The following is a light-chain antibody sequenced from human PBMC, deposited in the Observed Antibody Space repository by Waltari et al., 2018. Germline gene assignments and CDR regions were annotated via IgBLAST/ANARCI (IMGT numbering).Light chain of an antibody. V-gene: IGKV1-6*01. Sequence: AIQMTQSTSSLFESVGDSVTITCRASQDIRNDLGWYQQKPGKAPKLLIYGAYSLQTGVPSRFSGSGAGTDFTLTINSLQPEDFATYYCLQDYTYPWTFGPGTKVEIK. CDR2: GAY. CDR1: QDIRND. J-gene: IGKJ1*01. CDR3: LQDYTYPWT.